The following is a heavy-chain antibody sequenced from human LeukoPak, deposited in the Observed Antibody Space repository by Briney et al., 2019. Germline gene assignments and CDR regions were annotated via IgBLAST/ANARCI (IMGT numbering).Heavy chain of an antibody. Sequence: SETLSLTCTVSGGSISSGGYYWSWIRQHPGKGLEWIGYIYYSGSTYYNPSLKSRVTISVDTSKNQFSLKLSSVTAADTAVYYCARASLPDFWSGYYIDYWGQGTLVTVSS. CDR2: IYYSGST. D-gene: IGHD3-3*01. CDR3: ARASLPDFWSGYYIDY. CDR1: GGSISSGGYY. J-gene: IGHJ4*02. V-gene: IGHV4-31*03.